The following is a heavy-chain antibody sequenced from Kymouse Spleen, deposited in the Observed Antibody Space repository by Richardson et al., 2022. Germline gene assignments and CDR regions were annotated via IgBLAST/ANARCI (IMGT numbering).Heavy chain of an antibody. Sequence: QVQLQQWGAGLLKPSETLSLTCAVYGGSFSGYYWSWIRQPPGKGLEWIGEINHSGSTNYNPSLKSRVTISVDTSKNQFSLKLSSVTAADTAVYYCARGLAAAGPFDYWGQGTLVTVSS. D-gene: IGHD6-13*01. V-gene: IGHV4-34*01. CDR2: INHSGST. CDR3: ARGLAAAGPFDY. CDR1: GGSFSGYY. J-gene: IGHJ4*02.